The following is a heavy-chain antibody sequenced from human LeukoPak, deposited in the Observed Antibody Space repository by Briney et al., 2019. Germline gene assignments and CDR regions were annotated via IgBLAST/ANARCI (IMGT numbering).Heavy chain of an antibody. V-gene: IGHV1-69*13. D-gene: IGHD6-19*01. CDR1: GGTFSSYA. Sequence: ASVKVSCKASGGTFSSYAISWVRQAPGRGLEWMGGIIPIFGTANYAQKFQGRVTITADESTSTAHMELSSLRSEDTAVYYCAREAYSSGWSETDYWGQGTLVTVSS. J-gene: IGHJ4*02. CDR2: IIPIFGTA. CDR3: AREAYSSGWSETDY.